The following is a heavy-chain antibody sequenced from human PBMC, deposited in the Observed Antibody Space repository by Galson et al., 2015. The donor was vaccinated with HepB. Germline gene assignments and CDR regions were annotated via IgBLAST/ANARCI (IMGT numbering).Heavy chain of an antibody. CDR3: ATDPYYYDSSGYYGPKYYYYYGMDV. V-gene: IGHV1-24*01. D-gene: IGHD3-22*01. Sequence: SVKVSCKVSGYTLTELSMHWVRQAPGKGLEWMGGFDPEDGETIYAQKFQGRVTMTEDTSTDTAYMELSSLRSEDTAVYYCATDPYYYDSSGYYGPKYYYYYGMDVWGQGTTVTVSS. J-gene: IGHJ6*02. CDR2: FDPEDGET. CDR1: GYTLTELS.